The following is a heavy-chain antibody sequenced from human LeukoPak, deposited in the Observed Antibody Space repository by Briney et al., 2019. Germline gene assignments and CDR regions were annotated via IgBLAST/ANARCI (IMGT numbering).Heavy chain of an antibody. CDR3: ARTSYSYDSTGYYYLDY. D-gene: IGHD3-22*01. CDR1: GGSLSSYY. V-gene: IGHV4-59*01. Sequence: SETLSLTCTVSGGSLSSYYWSWIRQPPGKGLEYIGNIYYSGSTNYSPSLKSRVTISVDTSKNQFSLKLNSVTAADTAVYYCARTSYSYDSTGYYYLDYWGQGTLVTVSS. CDR2: IYYSGST. J-gene: IGHJ4*02.